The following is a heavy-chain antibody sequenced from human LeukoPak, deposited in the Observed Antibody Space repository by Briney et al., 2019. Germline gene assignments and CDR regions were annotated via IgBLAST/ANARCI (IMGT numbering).Heavy chain of an antibody. CDR1: GFTVSSSY. CDR2: IYSGGST. V-gene: IGHV3-53*01. CDR3: ARDRGSSSWFDP. J-gene: IGHJ5*02. Sequence: QPGGSLRLSCAASGFTVSSSYMSWVRQAPGKGLEWVSVIYSGGSTYYADSVKGRFTISRDNSKNTLYLQMNSLRVDDTAVYYCARDRGSSSWFDPWGQGTLVTVSS. D-gene: IGHD6-6*01.